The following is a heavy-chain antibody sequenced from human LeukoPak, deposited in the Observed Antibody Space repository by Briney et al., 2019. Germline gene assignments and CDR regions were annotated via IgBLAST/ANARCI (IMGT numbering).Heavy chain of an antibody. V-gene: IGHV1-18*01. CDR2: ISAYNGNT. CDR1: GYTFTSYG. Sequence: ASVKVSCKASGYTFTSYGFSWVRQAPGQGLEWMGWISAYNGNTNYAQKLQGRVTMTTDTSTSTAYMELRSLRSDDTAVYYCARDNEDLVPETLWGQGTLVTVSS. D-gene: IGHD1-14*01. CDR3: ARDNEDLVPETL. J-gene: IGHJ4*02.